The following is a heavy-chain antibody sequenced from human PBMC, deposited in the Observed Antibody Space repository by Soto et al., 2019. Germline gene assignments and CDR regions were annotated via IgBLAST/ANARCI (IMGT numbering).Heavy chain of an antibody. J-gene: IGHJ6*03. CDR2: ISDSGST. Sequence: PGGSLRLSCAASGFTFSSYVMSWVLQAPGKGLEWVSTISDSGSTYYADSVKGRFTISRDISKNTLYVQMSSLRAEDTAVYYCAKGGEGYCSGTSCLYHMDAWGKGTTVTVSS. CDR1: GFTFSSYV. D-gene: IGHD2-15*01. CDR3: AKGGEGYCSGTSCLYHMDA. V-gene: IGHV3-23*01.